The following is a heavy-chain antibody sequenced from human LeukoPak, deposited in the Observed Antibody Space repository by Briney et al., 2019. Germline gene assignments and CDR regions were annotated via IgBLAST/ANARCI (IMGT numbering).Heavy chain of an antibody. D-gene: IGHD3-22*01. CDR1: GGTFSSYG. V-gene: IGHV1-69*05. CDR2: VIAIFGRV. Sequence: SVKVSCKASGGTFSSYGISWVRQAPGQGLEWMGGVIAIFGRVKYGQKFQGRATITTDESTSTAYMELSSLTSEDTGVYYCARGELGDSSGFSFFDYWGQGTLVTVSS. J-gene: IGHJ4*02. CDR3: ARGELGDSSGFSFFDY.